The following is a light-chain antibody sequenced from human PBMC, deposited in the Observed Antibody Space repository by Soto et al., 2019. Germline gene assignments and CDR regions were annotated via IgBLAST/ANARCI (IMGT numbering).Light chain of an antibody. CDR3: SSYTSTSTPYV. CDR2: EVS. V-gene: IGLV2-14*01. J-gene: IGLJ1*01. CDR1: SSDIGFYNF. Sequence: QSVLTQPASVSGSPGQSITLSCTGTSSDIGFYNFVSWYQHHPGKAPKLIIYEVSNRPSGASNRFSGSKSGNTASLTISGLQAEDEADYFCSSYTSTSTPYVFGTGTKGTVL.